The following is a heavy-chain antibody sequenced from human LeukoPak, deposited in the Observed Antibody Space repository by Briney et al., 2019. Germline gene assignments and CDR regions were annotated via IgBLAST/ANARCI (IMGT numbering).Heavy chain of an antibody. Sequence: PSETLSLTCSVSGASISTNYWWGWVRQPPGKGLEWIGEIHHSGNTNYHPSLKSRPAISVDKSKTQFSLKLTSVTAADTAVYFCASRIGWYRYDYWGQGTLVTVSS. D-gene: IGHD6-19*01. CDR2: IHHSGNT. V-gene: IGHV4-4*02. CDR3: ASRIGWYRYDY. J-gene: IGHJ4*02. CDR1: GASISTNYW.